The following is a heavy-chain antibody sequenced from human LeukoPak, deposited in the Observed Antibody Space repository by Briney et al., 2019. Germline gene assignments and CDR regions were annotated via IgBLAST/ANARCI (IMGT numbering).Heavy chain of an antibody. Sequence: GASVKVSCKASGYTFTGYYMHWVRQAPGQGLEWMGWINPNTGGTNYAQKFQGRVTMTRNTSISTAYMELSSLRSEDTAVYYCARHSSSWKNYYYMDVWGKGTTVTISS. CDR3: ARHSSSWKNYYYMDV. D-gene: IGHD6-13*01. CDR1: GYTFTGYY. J-gene: IGHJ6*03. CDR2: INPNTGGT. V-gene: IGHV1-2*02.